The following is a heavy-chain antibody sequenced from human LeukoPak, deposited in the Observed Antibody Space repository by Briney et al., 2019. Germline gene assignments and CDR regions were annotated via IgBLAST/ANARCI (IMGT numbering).Heavy chain of an antibody. V-gene: IGHV3-23*01. CDR1: RFTFCAHA. CDR2: ISVRGGNT. Sequence: GGSLRLSCAASRFTFCAHAMSWVPEAPGTGLEWVSAISVRGGNTYYADSVKGRFTISRDNSKNTLYLQMNSLRAEDTALYYCAKDLYSSGWYLGDYWGQGTLVTVSS. J-gene: IGHJ4*02. CDR3: AKDLYSSGWYLGDY. D-gene: IGHD6-19*01.